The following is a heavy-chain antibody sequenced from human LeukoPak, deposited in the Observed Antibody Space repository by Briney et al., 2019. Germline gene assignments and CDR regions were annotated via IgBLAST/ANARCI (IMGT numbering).Heavy chain of an antibody. CDR3: ARVSSAMVIFDY. V-gene: IGHV4-39*07. D-gene: IGHD5-18*01. J-gene: IGHJ4*02. CDR2: IYYSGST. Sequence: SETLSLTCTVSGGSISSSSYYWGWIRQPPGKGLEWIGSIYYSGSTYYNPSLKSRVTISVDTSKNQFSLKLSSVTAADTAVYYCARVSSAMVIFDYWGQGTLVTVSS. CDR1: GGSISSSSYY.